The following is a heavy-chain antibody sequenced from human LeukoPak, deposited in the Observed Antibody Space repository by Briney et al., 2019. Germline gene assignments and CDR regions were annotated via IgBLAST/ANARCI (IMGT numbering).Heavy chain of an antibody. Sequence: GESLRLSCAASGFTVSSTYMTWVRQPPGKGLEWVSTFYSAGSPFYADSVKGRFTISRDSSTNTLFLQMNSLRAEDTAVYYCAKYAPPTTVVTRFFDYWGQGTLVTVSS. V-gene: IGHV3-53*01. CDR3: AKYAPPTTVVTRFFDY. J-gene: IGHJ4*02. CDR2: FYSAGSP. CDR1: GFTVSSTY. D-gene: IGHD4-23*01.